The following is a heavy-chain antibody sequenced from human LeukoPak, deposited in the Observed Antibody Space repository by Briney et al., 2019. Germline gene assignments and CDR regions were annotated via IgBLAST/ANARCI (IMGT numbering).Heavy chain of an antibody. CDR2: ISAYNGNT. D-gene: IGHD3-10*01. CDR1: GYTFTSYG. Sequence: ASVTVSCTASGYTFTSYGISWVRQAPGQGLEWMGWISAYNGNTNYAQSLQGRVTMTTDTSTSTVYMEMRSLTSDDTAVYYCARDLDQYNGRFGGFGHDFWGQGTLVTVSS. V-gene: IGHV1-18*01. J-gene: IGHJ4*02. CDR3: ARDLDQYNGRFGGFGHDF.